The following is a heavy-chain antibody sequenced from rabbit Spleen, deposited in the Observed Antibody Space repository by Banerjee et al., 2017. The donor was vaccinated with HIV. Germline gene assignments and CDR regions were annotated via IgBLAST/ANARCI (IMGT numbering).Heavy chain of an antibody. D-gene: IGHD2-1*01. CDR1: GFSFSNSYW. V-gene: IGHV1S45*01. CDR3: ARDPRVGDSAAYGDDFDL. Sequence: QEQLEESGGDLVKPEGSLTLTCTASGFSFSNSYWICWVRQAPGKGLEWIACTYDGSSGSTYYASWAKGRFTISKTSSTTVTLQMTSLTAADTATYFCARDPRVGDSAAYGDDFDLWGPGTLVTVS. CDR2: TYDGSSGST. J-gene: IGHJ4*01.